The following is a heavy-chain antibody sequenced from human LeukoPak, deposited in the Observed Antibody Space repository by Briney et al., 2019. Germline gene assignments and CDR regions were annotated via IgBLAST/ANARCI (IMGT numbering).Heavy chain of an antibody. CDR2: IKQDGSEK. J-gene: IGHJ4*02. CDR3: ARVEAVASDY. D-gene: IGHD4-23*01. CDR1: GSTFSSYW. Sequence: PGRSLRLSCAASGSTFSSYWMSCVRQAPGKWREWVANIKQDGSEKYYVDSVKGRFTISRDNAKNSLYLQMNSLRAEDTAVYYCARVEAVASDYWGQGTLVTVSS. V-gene: IGHV3-7*03.